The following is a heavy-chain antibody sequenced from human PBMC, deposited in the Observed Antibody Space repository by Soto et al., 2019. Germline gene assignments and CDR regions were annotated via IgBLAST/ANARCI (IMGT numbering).Heavy chain of an antibody. J-gene: IGHJ5*02. CDR1: GFTFSSYG. CDR3: AKDRVRYMTTVTSRFDP. V-gene: IGHV3-30*18. CDR2: ISYDGSNK. Sequence: QVQLVESGGGVVQPGRSLRLSCAASGFTFSSYGMHWVRQAPGKGLEWVAVISYDGSNKDYADSVKGRFTISRDNSKNTLYLQMNSLMADDTDVYYCAKDRVRYMTTVTSRFDPWGQGSLVTVSS. D-gene: IGHD4-17*01.